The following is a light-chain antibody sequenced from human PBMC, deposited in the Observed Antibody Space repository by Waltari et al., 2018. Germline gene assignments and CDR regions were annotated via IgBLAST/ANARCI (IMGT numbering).Light chain of an antibody. CDR1: QSVKNNY. V-gene: IGKV3-20*01. CDR2: DAS. J-gene: IGKJ2*01. Sequence: EIVLTQSPGTLTLSPGERATLSCRASQSVKNNYLAWYHQKHGQAPRLLIFDASSRATGIPYRFSGSGSGTDFTLTISRLEPEDFAVYYCQQYGSSPPYTFGQGTKLEIK. CDR3: QQYGSSPPYT.